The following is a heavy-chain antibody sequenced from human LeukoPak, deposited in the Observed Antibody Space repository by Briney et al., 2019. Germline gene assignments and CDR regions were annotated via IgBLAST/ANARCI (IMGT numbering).Heavy chain of an antibody. V-gene: IGHV4-34*01. Sequence: PSETLSLTCAVYGGSFSGYYWSWIRQPPGKGLEWIGEINHSGSTNYNPSLKSRVTISVDTSKNQFSLKLSSVTAEDTAVYYCAREPYDYGDYGPFWGQGTLVTVSS. CDR2: INHSGST. CDR3: AREPYDYGDYGPF. D-gene: IGHD4-17*01. J-gene: IGHJ4*02. CDR1: GGSFSGYY.